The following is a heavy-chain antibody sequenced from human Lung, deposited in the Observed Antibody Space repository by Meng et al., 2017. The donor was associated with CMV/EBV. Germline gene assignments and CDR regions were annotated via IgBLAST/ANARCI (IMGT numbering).Heavy chain of an antibody. Sequence: GYAFTGYYMHWVRQAPGQGLEWMGWINPNSGGTNYAQKFQGRVTMTRDTSISTAYMELSRLRSDDTAVYYCARVDYYDSSGYYNPDYWGQGTLVTVSS. CDR1: GYAFTGYY. D-gene: IGHD3-22*01. CDR3: ARVDYYDSSGYYNPDY. V-gene: IGHV1-2*02. J-gene: IGHJ4*02. CDR2: INPNSGGT.